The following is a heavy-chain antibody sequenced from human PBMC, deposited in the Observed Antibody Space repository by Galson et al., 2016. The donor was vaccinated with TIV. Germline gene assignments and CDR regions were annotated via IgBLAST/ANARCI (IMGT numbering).Heavy chain of an antibody. D-gene: IGHD2-21*02. V-gene: IGHV5-51*01. CDR2: IYPGDSAT. Sequence: QSGAEVKKPGESLKISCKGSGYSLTNNWIGWVRQMPGKGLEWMGIIYPGDSATRYSPSFQGQVTISADKSISTAYLQWSSVKASDTAMYYCATIRGLHGGGDCYSEWYFDLWGRGTLVTVSS. CDR1: GYSLTNNW. J-gene: IGHJ2*01. CDR3: ATIRGLHGGGDCYSEWYFDL.